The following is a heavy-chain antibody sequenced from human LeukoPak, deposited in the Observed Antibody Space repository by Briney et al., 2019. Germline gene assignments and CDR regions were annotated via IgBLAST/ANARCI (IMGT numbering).Heavy chain of an antibody. V-gene: IGHV3-30*04. CDR3: AKDRVPLAARPLHFDY. CDR1: GFTFSRYG. D-gene: IGHD6-6*01. CDR2: ISYDGSNK. J-gene: IGHJ4*02. Sequence: GGSLRLSCAASGFTFSRYGMHWVRQAPGKGLEWVTAISYDGSNKYYADSVKGRFTISRGNSKNTLYVQMNSLRAEDTAVYYCAKDRVPLAARPLHFDYWGQGTLVTVSS.